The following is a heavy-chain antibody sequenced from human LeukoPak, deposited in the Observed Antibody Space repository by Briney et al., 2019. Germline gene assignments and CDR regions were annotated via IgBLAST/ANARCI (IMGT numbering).Heavy chain of an antibody. D-gene: IGHD3-22*01. J-gene: IGHJ3*02. Sequence: RASVTVSCKASGYTFTSYYMHWVRQAPGQGLEWMGIINPSGGSRIYAQKFHGRVTMTRDMSTSTVYMELSSLRSEDTAVYYCAKNRPTMINPSLLISDAFDIWGQGTMVTVSS. CDR1: GYTFTSYY. CDR3: AKNRPTMINPSLLISDAFDI. V-gene: IGHV1-46*01. CDR2: INPSGGSR.